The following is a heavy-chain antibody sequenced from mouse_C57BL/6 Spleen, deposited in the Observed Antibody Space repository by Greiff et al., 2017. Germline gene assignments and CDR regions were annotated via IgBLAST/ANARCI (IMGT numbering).Heavy chain of an antibody. CDR3: ARHGYDGYPYYYAMDY. V-gene: IGHV1-62-2*01. CDR1: GYTFTEYT. CDR2: FYPGSGSI. J-gene: IGHJ4*01. D-gene: IGHD2-3*01. Sequence: VQLVESGAELVKPGASVKLSCKASGYTFTEYTIHWVKQRSGQGLEWIGWFYPGSGSIKYNEKFKDKATLTADKSSSTVYMELSRLTSEDSAVYFCARHGYDGYPYYYAMDYWGQGTSVTVSS.